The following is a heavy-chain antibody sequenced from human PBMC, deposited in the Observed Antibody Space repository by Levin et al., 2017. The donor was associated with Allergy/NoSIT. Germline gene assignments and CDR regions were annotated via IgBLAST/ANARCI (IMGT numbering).Heavy chain of an antibody. CDR2: IIGSGGNT. Sequence: PGGSLRLSCAASGFTFSNFAVSWARQAPGKGLEWVSTIIGSGGNTFYADSVKGRFTISRDNSKNTLYLQMNSLRAEDTAVYYCAKNDGYCLAASCYSFDYWGPGALVTVSS. V-gene: IGHV3-23*01. CDR1: GFTFSNFA. J-gene: IGHJ4*02. CDR3: AKNDGYCLAASCYSFDY. D-gene: IGHD2-2*01.